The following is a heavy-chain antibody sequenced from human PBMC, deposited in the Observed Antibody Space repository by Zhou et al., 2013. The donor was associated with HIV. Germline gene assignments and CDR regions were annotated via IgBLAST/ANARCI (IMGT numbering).Heavy chain of an antibody. D-gene: IGHD3-9*01. CDR3: ATILTDYFGDSFHYAMDV. CDR2: FYTRGRT. Sequence: QVQLQESGPGLVKPSETLSLTCAVSGGSIENYYWTWIRQSPGKGLEWIGDFYTRGRTNYNPSLKSRGAISADTSKNQFSLRLRSVTAADTAVYYCATILTDYFGDSFHYAMDVWGQGTAVTVS. J-gene: IGHJ6*02. CDR1: GGSIENYY. V-gene: IGHV4-4*09.